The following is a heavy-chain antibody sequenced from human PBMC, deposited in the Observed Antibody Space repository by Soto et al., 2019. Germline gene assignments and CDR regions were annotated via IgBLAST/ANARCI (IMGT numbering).Heavy chain of an antibody. CDR2: IYTSWST. Sequence: QVQLQESGPGLVKPSETLSLTCTVSGGSISNYYWSGIRQPDGKGLEWIGRIYTSWSTDYNPYLISRVTISIDTFKNQFSLKVTSVNAADTAVYYCARERREEIHSGYDIDNWAQGTLVTVSS. D-gene: IGHD5-12*01. J-gene: IGHJ4*02. V-gene: IGHV4-4*07. CDR1: GGSISNYY. CDR3: ARERREEIHSGYDIDN.